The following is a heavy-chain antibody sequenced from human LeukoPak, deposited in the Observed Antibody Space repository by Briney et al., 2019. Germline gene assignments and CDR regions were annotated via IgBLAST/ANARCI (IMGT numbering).Heavy chain of an antibody. CDR2: ITPIFGTT. V-gene: IGHV1-69*06. CDR3: ARDEGRVAPDI. Sequence: SVKVSCKASGGTFSSYAISWVRQAPGQGLEWMGGITPIFGTTNYAQKFQGRVTITADKSTSTAYMELSSLRSEDTAVYYCARDEGRVAPDIWGRGTMVTVSS. D-gene: IGHD3-3*01. CDR1: GGTFSSYA. J-gene: IGHJ3*02.